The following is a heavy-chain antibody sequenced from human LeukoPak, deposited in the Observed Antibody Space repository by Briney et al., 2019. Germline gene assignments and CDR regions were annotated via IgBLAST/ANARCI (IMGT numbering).Heavy chain of an antibody. Sequence: SQTLSLTCTVSGGSISSGGYYWNWIRQPQPPGKGLEWIGYIYHSGSTYYNPSLKSRVTISVDRSKNQFSLKLTSVTATDTAVYYCARGSGYSSSWYEGYYMDVWGKGTTVTVSS. CDR2: IYHSGST. V-gene: IGHV4-30-2*01. D-gene: IGHD6-13*01. CDR1: GGSISSGGYY. J-gene: IGHJ6*03. CDR3: ARGSGYSSSWYEGYYMDV.